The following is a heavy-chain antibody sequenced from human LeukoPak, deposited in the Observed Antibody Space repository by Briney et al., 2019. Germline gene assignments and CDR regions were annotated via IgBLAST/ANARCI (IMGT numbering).Heavy chain of an antibody. CDR2: IYNSGST. Sequence: SETPSDTCAVSGNSISNTYYWGWIRQPPGKELEWIGSIYNSGSTHYNPSLKSRVTISVDTSKNQFSLKLSSVTAADTAVYYCARNSSGNYFDYSGQGTLVTVSS. V-gene: IGHV4-38-2*01. CDR1: GNSISNTYY. CDR3: ARNSSGNYFDY. D-gene: IGHD1-26*01. J-gene: IGHJ4*03.